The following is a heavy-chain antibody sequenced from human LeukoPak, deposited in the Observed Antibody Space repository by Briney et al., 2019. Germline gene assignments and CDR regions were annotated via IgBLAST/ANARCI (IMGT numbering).Heavy chain of an antibody. CDR2: VYYSGST. D-gene: IGHD6-6*01. V-gene: IGHV4-61*01. CDR1: GGSVSSGSYY. CDR3: ARVSYSSSFDFDY. J-gene: IGHJ4*02. Sequence: SETLSLTCTVSGGSVSSGSYYWSWIRQPPGKGLEWIGYVYYSGSTNYNPSLKSRVTISVDTSKNQFSLELSSVTAADTAVYYCARVSYSSSFDFDYWGQGTLVTVSS.